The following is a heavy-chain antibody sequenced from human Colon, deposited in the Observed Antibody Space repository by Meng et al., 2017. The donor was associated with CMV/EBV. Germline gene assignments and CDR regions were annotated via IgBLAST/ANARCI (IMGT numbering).Heavy chain of an antibody. CDR1: GFTFSNYW. Sequence: GGSLRLSCAASGFTFSNYWMNWVRQAPGKGLEWVANIKQDGTEKYYVDSVKGRFTISRDNAKKSLYLQMNSLRAEDTAVYYCARDPSFITISGDLIYGLDVWGQGTTVTVSS. V-gene: IGHV3-7*01. J-gene: IGHJ6*02. CDR2: IKQDGTEK. D-gene: IGHD3-3*01. CDR3: ARDPSFITISGDLIYGLDV.